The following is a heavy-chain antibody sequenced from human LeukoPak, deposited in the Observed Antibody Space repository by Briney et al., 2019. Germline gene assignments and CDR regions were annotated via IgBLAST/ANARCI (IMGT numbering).Heavy chain of an antibody. D-gene: IGHD6-25*01. CDR3: PRDSGLDY. CDR1: GFTVIKKL. CDR2: IYSGGST. J-gene: IGHJ4*02. Sequence: GGSLRQSCPGTGFTVIKKLIREGGQAPGKGLEWVSVIYSGGSTYYADSVKGRFTISRDNSKNTLYLQMNSLRAEDTAVYYCPRDSGLDYLVQGTLVTVSS. V-gene: IGHV3-66*01.